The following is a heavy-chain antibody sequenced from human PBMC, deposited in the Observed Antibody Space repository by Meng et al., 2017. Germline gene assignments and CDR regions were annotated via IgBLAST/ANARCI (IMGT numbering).Heavy chain of an antibody. V-gene: IGHV1-18*01. CDR2: ISAYNGNT. J-gene: IGHJ6*02. D-gene: IGHD3-10*01. CDR1: GYTFTSYG. CDR3: ARGWFGELDYYYGMDV. Sequence: ASVKVSCKASGYTFTSYGISWVRQAPGQGLEWMGWISAYNGNTNYAQKLQGRVTMTTDTSTSTAYMELRSLRSDDTAVYYCARGWFGELDYYYGMDVWGQGNPGHRLL.